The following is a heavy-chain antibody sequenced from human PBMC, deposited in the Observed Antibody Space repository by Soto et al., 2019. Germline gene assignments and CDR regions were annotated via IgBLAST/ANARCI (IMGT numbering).Heavy chain of an antibody. CDR2: ISSSSSYI. V-gene: IGHV3-21*01. CDR3: AREGYGSGERYYYYGMDV. CDR1: GFTFSSYS. J-gene: IGHJ6*02. Sequence: GGSLRLSCAASGFTFSSYSMNWVRQAPGKGLEWVSSISSSSSYIYYADSVKGRFTISRDNAKNSLYLPMNSLRAEDTAVYYCAREGYGSGERYYYYGMDVWGQGTTVTVSS. D-gene: IGHD3-10*01.